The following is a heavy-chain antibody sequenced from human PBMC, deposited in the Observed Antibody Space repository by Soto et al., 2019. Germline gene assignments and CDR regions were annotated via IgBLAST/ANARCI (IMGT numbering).Heavy chain of an antibody. Sequence: PGGSLRLSCAASGFTFSAYVMSWVRQAPGKGLEWVSSITSSGGGTYYADSVKGRFTVSRDNSKNTVYLQMNSLRDEDTAVYYCAKEPGAVAGPNWFDPWGQGTLVTVSS. V-gene: IGHV3-23*01. CDR3: AKEPGAVAGPNWFDP. D-gene: IGHD6-19*01. CDR1: GFTFSAYV. CDR2: ITSSGGGT. J-gene: IGHJ5*02.